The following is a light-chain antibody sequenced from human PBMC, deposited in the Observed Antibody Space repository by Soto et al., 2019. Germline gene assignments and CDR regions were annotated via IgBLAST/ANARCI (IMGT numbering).Light chain of an antibody. CDR3: QQYNTFSGT. Sequence: DIQMAQSPSTLSASVGDRVTITCRASQSVDNWLAWYQQEPGKAPKLLIYDASSLESGVPPRFSGSGSGTEFSLTISSLHPDDFATYYCQQYNTFSGTFGQGTKMAIK. V-gene: IGKV1-5*01. CDR2: DAS. J-gene: IGKJ1*01. CDR1: QSVDNW.